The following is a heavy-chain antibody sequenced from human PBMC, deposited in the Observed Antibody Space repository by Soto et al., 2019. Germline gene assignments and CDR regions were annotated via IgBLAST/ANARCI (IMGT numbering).Heavy chain of an antibody. Sequence: HGGSLRLSCAAPGFSFRGYWVHWVRQAPGGGVVWVSRVNTDGGDTPYADSVKGRFTISRENTKDTLYLQINSLRVEDTGVYYCVRAAPGGDKGGRGTRVPVPS. CDR2: VNTDGGDT. CDR1: GFSFRGYW. D-gene: IGHD3-16*01. V-gene: IGHV3-74*03. J-gene: IGHJ4*02. CDR3: VRAAPGGDK.